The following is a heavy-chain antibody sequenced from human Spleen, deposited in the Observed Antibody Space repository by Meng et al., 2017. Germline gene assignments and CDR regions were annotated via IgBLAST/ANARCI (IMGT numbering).Heavy chain of an antibody. D-gene: IGHD6-19*01. J-gene: IGHJ4*02. CDR2: MYYSGAT. Sequence: SETLSLTCTVSGGSISSYYWSWIRQPPGKGLQWIGYMYYSGATDYNPSLKSRVTISVDTSKNHFSLKLSSVTAADTAVYYCAGGHYNSGWCGDFDYWGQGTLVTVSS. CDR1: GGSISSYY. V-gene: IGHV4-59*01. CDR3: AGGHYNSGWCGDFDY.